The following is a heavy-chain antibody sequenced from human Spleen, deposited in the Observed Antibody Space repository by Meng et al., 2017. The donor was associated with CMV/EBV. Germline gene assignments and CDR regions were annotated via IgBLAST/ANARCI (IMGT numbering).Heavy chain of an antibody. D-gene: IGHD3-10*01. CDR1: GASVSSNSAT. CDR3: AREGVTLVRGVVYNYYGMDV. J-gene: IGHJ6*02. Sequence: SETLSLTCAISGASVSSNSATWNWIRQSPSRGLEWLGRTYYKSKWYDDYAVSVKSRIIINPDTSKNQFSLQLKSVTPDDTAVYYCAREGVTLVRGVVYNYYGMDVWGHGTSVTVSS. V-gene: IGHV6-1*01. CDR2: TYYKSKWYD.